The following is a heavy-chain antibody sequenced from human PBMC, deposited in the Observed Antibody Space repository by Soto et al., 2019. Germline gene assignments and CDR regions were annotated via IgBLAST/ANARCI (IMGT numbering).Heavy chain of an antibody. Sequence: WGSLRLSCAAAGCTLSSYGMHWVCQAPGKGLEWVAVIWYDGSNKYYADSVKGRFTISRDNSKNTLYLQMNSLRAEDTAVYYCARDDKAKAALDYWGQGTLVTVSS. CDR1: GCTLSSYG. CDR3: ARDDKAKAALDY. V-gene: IGHV3-33*01. J-gene: IGHJ4*02. CDR2: IWYDGSNK. D-gene: IGHD6-13*01.